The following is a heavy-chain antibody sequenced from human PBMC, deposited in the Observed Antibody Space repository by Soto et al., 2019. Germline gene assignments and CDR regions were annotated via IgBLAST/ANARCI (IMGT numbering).Heavy chain of an antibody. CDR3: ARKDILTGLDY. J-gene: IGHJ4*02. CDR2: INTEGSST. V-gene: IGHV3-74*01. D-gene: IGHD3-9*01. Sequence: EVQLVESGGNLVQPGGSLRLSCAASGFTFTSYWMHWVRQAPGMGLVWVARINTEGSSTSYADAVKGRFTISIDNAKNTLYLQMDSLRAEDTAVYYCARKDILTGLDYGGQGTLVSVSS. CDR1: GFTFTSYW.